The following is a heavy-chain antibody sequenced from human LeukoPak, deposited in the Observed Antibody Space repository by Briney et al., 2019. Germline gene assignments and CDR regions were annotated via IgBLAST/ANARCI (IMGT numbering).Heavy chain of an antibody. D-gene: IGHD6-6*01. CDR1: GGSISSGSYY. Sequence: PSETLSLTCTVSGGSISSGSYYWSWIRQPAGKGLEWIGRIYTSGSTNKNPSLKSRVTISVDTSKNQFSLNLSSVTAADTAVYYCTRLLRVYSSSSEAFDIWGQGTLVTVSS. J-gene: IGHJ3*02. CDR3: TRLLRVYSSSSEAFDI. V-gene: IGHV4-61*02. CDR2: IYTSGST.